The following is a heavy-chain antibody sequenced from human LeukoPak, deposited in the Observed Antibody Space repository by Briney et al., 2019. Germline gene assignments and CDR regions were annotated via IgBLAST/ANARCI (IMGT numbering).Heavy chain of an antibody. J-gene: IGHJ4*02. V-gene: IGHV3-9*01. D-gene: IGHD6-19*01. CDR1: GFTFDDYA. CDR3: AKDRLAKTAVALDY. CDR2: ISWNSGSI. Sequence: GRSLRLSCAASGFTFDDYAMPWVRQAPGKGLEWVSGISWNSGSIGYADSVKGRFTISRDNAKNSLYLQMNSLRAEDTALYYCAKDRLAKTAVALDYWGQGTLVTVSS.